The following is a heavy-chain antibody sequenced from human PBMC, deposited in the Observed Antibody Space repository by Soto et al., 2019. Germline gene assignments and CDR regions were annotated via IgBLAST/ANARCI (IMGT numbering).Heavy chain of an antibody. D-gene: IGHD2-15*01. CDR3: ARLVVVAASRTTYYYYGMDV. J-gene: IGHJ6*02. CDR1: GGTFSSYA. Sequence: AASVKVSCKASGGTFSSYAISWVRQAPGQGLEWMGGIIPIFGTANYAQKFQGRVTITADESTSTAYMELSSLRSEDTAVYYCARLVVVAASRTTYYYYGMDVWGQGTTVTVSS. V-gene: IGHV1-69*13. CDR2: IIPIFGTA.